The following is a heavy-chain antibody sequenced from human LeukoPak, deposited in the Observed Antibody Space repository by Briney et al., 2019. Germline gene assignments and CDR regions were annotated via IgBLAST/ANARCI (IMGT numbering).Heavy chain of an antibody. CDR3: ARVGYYDSSGAHDY. J-gene: IGHJ4*02. CDR2: IYYSGST. D-gene: IGHD3-22*01. CDR1: GGSISSSSYY. Sequence: SETLSLTCTVSGGSISSSSYYWGWIRQPPGKGLEWIGSIYYSGSTYYNPSLKSRVTISVDTSKNQFSLKLSSVTAADTAVYYCARVGYYDSSGAHDYWGQGTLVTVSS. V-gene: IGHV4-39*07.